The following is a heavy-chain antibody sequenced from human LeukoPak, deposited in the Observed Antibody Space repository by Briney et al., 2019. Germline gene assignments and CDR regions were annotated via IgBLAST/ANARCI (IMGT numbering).Heavy chain of an antibody. CDR2: IYYSGNT. CDR1: GGSISSGGYY. D-gene: IGHD6-13*01. J-gene: IGHJ4*02. V-gene: IGHV4-61*08. CDR3: ASQSIAAAGTIEY. Sequence: SQTLSLTCTVSGGSISSGGYYWSWIRQPPGKGLEWIGYIYYSGNTNYNPSLKSRVTISVDTSKNQFSLKLSSVTAADTAVYYCASQSIAAAGTIEYWGQGTLVTVSS.